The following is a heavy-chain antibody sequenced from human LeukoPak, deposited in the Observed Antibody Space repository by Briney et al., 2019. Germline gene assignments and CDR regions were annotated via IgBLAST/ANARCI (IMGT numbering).Heavy chain of an antibody. CDR3: ARAAELLWFGELFPSSFDP. CDR1: GFTFSSYA. Sequence: GGSLRLSCAASGFTFSSYAMSWVRQAPGKGLEWVSSISSSSSYIYYADSVKGRFTISRDNAKNSLYLQMNSLRAEDTAVYYCARAAELLWFGELFPSSFDPWGQGTLVTVSS. CDR2: ISSSSSYI. D-gene: IGHD3-10*01. V-gene: IGHV3-21*01. J-gene: IGHJ5*02.